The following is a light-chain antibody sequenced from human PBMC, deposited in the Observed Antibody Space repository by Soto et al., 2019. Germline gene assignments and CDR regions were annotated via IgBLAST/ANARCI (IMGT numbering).Light chain of an antibody. CDR1: SSNIGSNY. Sequence: QPVLTQPPSASGTPGQRVTISCSGSSSNIGSNYVFWHQQLPGTAPKLLIYSNNQRPSGVPDRFSGSKSGTSASLAISGLRSEDEADYYCATWDDILSGWVFGGGTKLTVL. V-gene: IGLV1-47*02. CDR2: SNN. CDR3: ATWDDILSGWV. J-gene: IGLJ3*02.